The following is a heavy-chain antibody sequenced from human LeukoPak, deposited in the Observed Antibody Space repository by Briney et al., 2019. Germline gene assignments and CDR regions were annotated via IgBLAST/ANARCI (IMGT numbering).Heavy chain of an antibody. Sequence: SDTLSLTCTVSGGSISSSSYYWGWIRQPPGKRLEWIGSIYYSGSTYYNPSLKSRVTISVDTSKNQFSLKLSSVTAADTAVYYCARAPEMIVVVRGGNFDYWGQGTLVTVSS. J-gene: IGHJ4*02. V-gene: IGHV4-39*01. D-gene: IGHD3-22*01. CDR1: GGSISSSSYY. CDR3: ARAPEMIVVVRGGNFDY. CDR2: IYYSGST.